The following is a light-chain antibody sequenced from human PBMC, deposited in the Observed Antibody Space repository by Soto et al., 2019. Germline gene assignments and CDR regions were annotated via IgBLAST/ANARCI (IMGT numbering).Light chain of an antibody. J-gene: IGLJ3*02. CDR1: RSNIGNNY. Sequence: QSVLTQPPSVSGTPGQKVTISCSGGRSNIGNNYVYWYQHLPGTAPKLLIYDNNKRPSGIPDRFSASKSGTSASLDIAGLQTGDEADYYCEAWDSTLSGGVFGEGTKVTVL. CDR2: DNN. CDR3: EAWDSTLSGGV. V-gene: IGLV1-51*01.